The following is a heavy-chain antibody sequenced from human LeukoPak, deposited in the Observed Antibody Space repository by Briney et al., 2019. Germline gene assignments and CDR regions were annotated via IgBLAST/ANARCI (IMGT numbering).Heavy chain of an antibody. J-gene: IGHJ6*02. CDR2: ISSGTI. CDR1: GFTFSTYD. CDR3: ANDYGDYQLGYGMDV. Sequence: GGSLRLSCAASGFTFSTYDMNWVRQAPGQGLEWISYISSGTIYYADSVKGRFTISRDNAKNSLYLQMNSLRAEDTAVYYCANDYGDYQLGYGMDVWGQGTTVTVSS. V-gene: IGHV3-48*01. D-gene: IGHD4-17*01.